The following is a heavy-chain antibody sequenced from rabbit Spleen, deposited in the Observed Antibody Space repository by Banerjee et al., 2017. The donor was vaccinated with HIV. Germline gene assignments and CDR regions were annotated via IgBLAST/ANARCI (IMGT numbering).Heavy chain of an antibody. CDR3: ARDLAGVIGWNFDL. CDR2: IEAGSGGFT. Sequence: EQLEESGGGLVKPEGSLTLTCIASGVSFSVSSYMCWVRQAPGKGLEWIACIEAGSGGFTYFASWAKGRFTISTTSSTTVTLQMTSLTAADTATYFCARDLAGVIGWNFDLWGPGTLVTVS. V-gene: IGHV1S45*01. D-gene: IGHD4-1*01. CDR1: GVSFSVSSY. J-gene: IGHJ4*01.